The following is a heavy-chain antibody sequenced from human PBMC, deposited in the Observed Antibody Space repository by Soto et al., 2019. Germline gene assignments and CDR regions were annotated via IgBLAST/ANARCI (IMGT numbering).Heavy chain of an antibody. Sequence: QVQLQESGPGLVKPSQTLSLTCTVSGGSIRSGGYYWSWIRQHPGNGLEWIGDIYYSGSTYYNPSLKSRVTISVDTSKNQFFLKLSSVTDADTAVYYCARDLHYDSSGPMWHYGMEVWGQGTTVTVSS. D-gene: IGHD3-22*01. V-gene: IGHV4-31*03. CDR1: GGSIRSGGYY. CDR3: ARDLHYDSSGPMWHYGMEV. CDR2: IYYSGST. J-gene: IGHJ6*02.